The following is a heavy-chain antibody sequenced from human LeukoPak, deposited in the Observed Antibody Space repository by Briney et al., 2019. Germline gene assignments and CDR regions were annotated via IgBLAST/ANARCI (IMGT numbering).Heavy chain of an antibody. CDR1: GYTFTGYY. D-gene: IGHD3-10*01. J-gene: IGHJ3*02. CDR2: INPNSGGT. Sequence: ASVKVSCKASGYTFTGYYMHWVRQAPGQGLEWMGWINPNSGGTNYVQKFQGRVTMTRDTSISTAYMELSRLRFDDTAVYYCARDLARDPGAADDAFDIWGQGTMVTVSS. CDR3: ARDLARDPGAADDAFDI. V-gene: IGHV1-2*02.